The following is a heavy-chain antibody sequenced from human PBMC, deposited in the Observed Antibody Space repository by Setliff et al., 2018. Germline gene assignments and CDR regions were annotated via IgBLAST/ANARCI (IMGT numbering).Heavy chain of an antibody. D-gene: IGHD6-6*01. CDR1: GASISSGQNY. J-gene: IGHJ4*02. Sequence: SETLSLTCTVSGASISSGQNYWSWIRQPAGEGLEWIGHVFATGNTEYNPSLESRVTFSVDTSKNQFSLKLTSVTVADSAVYYCARDRSDGLDSFDYWGQGAQVTVSS. V-gene: IGHV4-61*09. CDR3: ARDRSDGLDSFDY. CDR2: VFATGNT.